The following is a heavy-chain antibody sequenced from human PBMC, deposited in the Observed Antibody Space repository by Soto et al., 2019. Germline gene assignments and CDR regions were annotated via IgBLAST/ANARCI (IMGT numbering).Heavy chain of an antibody. D-gene: IGHD7-27*01. CDR1: GCIFAHHG. V-gene: IGHV5-51*01. CDR3: ARQTGTEPSYPRDEMDV. J-gene: IGHJ6*02. Sequence: EALRISWNGFGCIFAHHGIGWLRLMLGKGMEWMGIIYPFDFDTKYNPSFRGLVTISADKSINTAYLQWNSLRASDTAIYYCARQTGTEPSYPRDEMDVWGQGTTVNVSS. CDR2: IYPFDFDT.